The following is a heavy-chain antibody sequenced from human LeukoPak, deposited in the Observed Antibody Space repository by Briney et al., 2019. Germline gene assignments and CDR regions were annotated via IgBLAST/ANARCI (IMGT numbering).Heavy chain of an antibody. CDR1: GFTFSDYY. J-gene: IGHJ3*02. D-gene: IGHD6-19*01. Sequence: GGSLRLSCAASGFTFSDYYMSWIRQAPGKGLEWVSYISSSGSTIYYADSVKGRFTISRDNAKNSLYLQMNSLRAEDTAVYYCARVRRSQWLDTRRDDFDIWGQGTMVTVSS. V-gene: IGHV3-11*04. CDR2: ISSSGSTI. CDR3: ARVRRSQWLDTRRDDFDI.